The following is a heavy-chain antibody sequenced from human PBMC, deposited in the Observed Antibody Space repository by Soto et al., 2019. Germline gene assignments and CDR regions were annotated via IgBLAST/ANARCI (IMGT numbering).Heavy chain of an antibody. Sequence: QAQLVESGGGVAQPGRSLRLSCAASGFAFSSYGMHWVRQAPGTGLEWVAVISYDGSLQHYADSVKGRFTISRNNSQNFVLVQLSSLRAEDPAVYYLVSERRYGHASVPYSCGEGTLVSVSS. CDR1: GFAFSSYG. D-gene: IGHD2-8*01. CDR3: VSERRYGHASVPYS. CDR2: ISYDGSLQ. V-gene: IGHV3-30*03. J-gene: IGHJ4*02.